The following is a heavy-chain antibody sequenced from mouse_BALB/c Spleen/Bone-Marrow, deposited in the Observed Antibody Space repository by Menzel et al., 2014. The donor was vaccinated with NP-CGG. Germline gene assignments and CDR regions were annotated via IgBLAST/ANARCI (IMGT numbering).Heavy chain of an antibody. Sequence: EVKVEESGGGLVQPGGSLRLSCATSRFTFTDYYMGWVRQPPGKALEWLGFIRNKANGYTTEYSASVKGRFTISRDNSQSILYLQMNTLRAEDSATYYCARDRGGLLHDYWGQGTTLTVSS. CDR3: ARDRGGLLHDY. CDR1: RFTFTDYY. CDR2: IRNKANGYTT. D-gene: IGHD1-1*01. V-gene: IGHV7-3*02. J-gene: IGHJ2*01.